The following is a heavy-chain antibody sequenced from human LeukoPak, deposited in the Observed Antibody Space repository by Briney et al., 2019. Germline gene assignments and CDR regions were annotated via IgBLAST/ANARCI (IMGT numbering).Heavy chain of an antibody. J-gene: IGHJ5*02. CDR3: ARCLLTTVNRKNWFDP. Sequence: SETLSLTCTVSGGSISSSSYYWGWIRQPPGKGLEWIGSIYYSGSTYYNPSLKSRVTISVDTSKNQFSLKLSSVTAADTAVYYCARCLLTTVNRKNWFDPLGQGTLVNGSS. CDR1: GGSISSSSYY. D-gene: IGHD4-17*01. CDR2: IYYSGST. V-gene: IGHV4-39*07.